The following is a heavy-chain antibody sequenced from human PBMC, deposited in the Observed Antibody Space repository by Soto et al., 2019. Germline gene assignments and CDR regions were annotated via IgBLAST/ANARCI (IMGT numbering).Heavy chain of an antibody. J-gene: IGHJ6*02. D-gene: IGHD3-16*01. CDR3: AFRFGTA. Sequence: QVQLQESGPGLVKPSQTLSLTSPVSGASISSGDYYWTWIRQPPGKGLEWVGYIYYSGTTYYNPSLKSRVAISLDTSKNRFSLKLSSVSAADTGVYYCAFRFGTAWGQGTTVTVSS. V-gene: IGHV4-30-4*01. CDR1: GASISSGDYY. CDR2: IYYSGTT.